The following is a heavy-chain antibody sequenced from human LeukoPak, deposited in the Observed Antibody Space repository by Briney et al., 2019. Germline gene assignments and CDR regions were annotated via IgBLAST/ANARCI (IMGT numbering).Heavy chain of an antibody. CDR1: GFTFSSYG. CDR2: ISDDGSNK. Sequence: PGRSLRLSCAASGFTFSSYGMHWVRQAPGKGLEWVAVISDDGSNKYYGDSVKGRFTISRDNSKNTLYLQMNSLRAEDTAVYYCAKDRVRGGWCYFDYWGQGTLVTVSS. CDR3: AKDRVRGGWCYFDY. D-gene: IGHD6-19*01. V-gene: IGHV3-30*18. J-gene: IGHJ4*02.